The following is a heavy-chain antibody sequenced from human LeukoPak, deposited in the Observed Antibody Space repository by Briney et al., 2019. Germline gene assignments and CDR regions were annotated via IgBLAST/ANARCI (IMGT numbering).Heavy chain of an antibody. J-gene: IGHJ4*02. V-gene: IGHV3-74*01. CDR3: ARAHIGAPTDY. CDR2: ISSDGSST. CDR1: GVTFSSYA. D-gene: IGHD4-17*01. Sequence: GGALRLSCAASGVTFSSYAMYWVRQAPGKGLGWVSRISSDGSSTIYADSVKGRVTISRDIPKNPLYLQMNSLRAEDTAVYYCARAHIGAPTDYWGQGTLVTVSS.